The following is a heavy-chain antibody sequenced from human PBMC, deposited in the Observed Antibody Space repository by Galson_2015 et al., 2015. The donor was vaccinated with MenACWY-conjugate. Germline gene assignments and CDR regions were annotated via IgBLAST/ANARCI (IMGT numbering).Heavy chain of an antibody. V-gene: IGHV1-3*01. J-gene: IGHJ5*02. CDR1: GYTFTSYA. CDR3: ARDRGRWSHAWADH. Sequence: SVKVSCKASGYTFTSYAMHWVRQAPGQGLEWMGWINAGNGNTKYTQKFQGRVTITRDTSTSTAYMELSSLRSEDTAVYYCARDRGRWSHAWADHWGQGTLVTVSS. CDR2: INAGNGNT. D-gene: IGHD3-3*01.